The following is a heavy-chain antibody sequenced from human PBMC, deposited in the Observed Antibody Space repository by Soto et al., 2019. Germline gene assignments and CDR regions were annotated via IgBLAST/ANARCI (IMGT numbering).Heavy chain of an antibody. CDR1: GGNFSNYA. D-gene: IGHD3-16*01. CDR3: ARDLPDNALLENPSYSYGMDV. J-gene: IGHJ6*02. CDR2: IIPFFGSG. V-gene: IGHV1-69*01. Sequence: QVHLLQSGGEVKKPGSSVKVSCKASGGNFSNYAISWVRQAPGQGLEWMGGIIPFFGSGNYAQKFQGKVTITADEATNTAYMELSSLRSEDTAIYYCARDLPDNALLENPSYSYGMDVWGQGTPVTVSS.